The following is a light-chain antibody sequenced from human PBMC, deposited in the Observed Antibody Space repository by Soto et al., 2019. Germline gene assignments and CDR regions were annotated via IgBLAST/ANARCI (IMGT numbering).Light chain of an antibody. J-gene: IGKJ1*01. CDR2: KAS. V-gene: IGKV1-5*03. CDR1: QTIRTW. CDR3: QKYNSYWT. Sequence: DIQMTQSPSTLSASVGDRVTITCRASQTIRTWLAWYQQKPGRAPKLLIYKASSLESGVPSRFSGSGYGTEFTLTISSQQPDYFTSYYRQKYNSYWTFGQGTKVEIK.